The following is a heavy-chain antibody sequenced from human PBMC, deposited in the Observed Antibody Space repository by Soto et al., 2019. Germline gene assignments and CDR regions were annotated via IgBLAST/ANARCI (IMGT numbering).Heavy chain of an antibody. CDR1: GFTFSSYD. J-gene: IGHJ6*02. V-gene: IGHV3-13*01. CDR3: ARGDYYYGMDV. Sequence: GGSLRLSCAASGFTFSSYDMHWVRQATGKGLEWVSAIGTAGDTYYPGSVKGRFTISRENAKTSLYLQMNSLRAGDTAVYYCARGDYYYGMDVWGQGTTVTVS. CDR2: IGTAGDT.